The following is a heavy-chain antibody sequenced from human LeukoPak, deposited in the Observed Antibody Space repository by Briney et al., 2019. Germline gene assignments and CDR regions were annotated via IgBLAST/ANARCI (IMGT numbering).Heavy chain of an antibody. CDR1: GGSISSGGYS. J-gene: IGHJ4*02. Sequence: PSETLSLTCAVSGGSISSGGYSWSWIRQPPGKGLEWIGYIYHSGSTYYNPSLKSRVTISVDRSKNQFSLKLSSVTAADTAVYYCARSSGSDFDYWGQGTLVTVSS. V-gene: IGHV4-30-2*01. CDR3: ARSSGSDFDY. D-gene: IGHD6-6*01. CDR2: IYHSGST.